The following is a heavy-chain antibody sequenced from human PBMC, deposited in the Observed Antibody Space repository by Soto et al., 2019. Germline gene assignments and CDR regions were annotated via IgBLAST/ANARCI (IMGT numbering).Heavy chain of an antibody. CDR2: IWYDGSNK. CDR1: GFTFSSYG. J-gene: IGHJ4*02. CDR3: AREAYCGGDCYSIDWFHFDY. V-gene: IGHV3-33*01. D-gene: IGHD2-21*02. Sequence: QVQLVESGGGVVQPGRSLRLSCAASGFTFSSYGMHWVRQAPGKGLEWVAVIWYDGSNKNYADSVKGRFTISRDNSKNALYLQMNSLRAEDTAVYYCAREAYCGGDCYSIDWFHFDYWGQGTLVTVSS.